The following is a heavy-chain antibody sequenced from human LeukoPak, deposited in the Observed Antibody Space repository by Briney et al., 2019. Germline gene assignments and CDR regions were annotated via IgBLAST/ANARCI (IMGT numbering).Heavy chain of an antibody. D-gene: IGHD3-3*01. V-gene: IGHV1-2*02. Sequence: ASVKVSCKASGYTFTGYYMHWVRQAPGQGLEWMGWINPNSGGTNYAQKFQGRVTMTRDTFISTAYMELSRLRSDDTAVYYCARARFSRLSPFDPWGQGTLVTVSS. CDR1: GYTFTGYY. CDR2: INPNSGGT. J-gene: IGHJ5*02. CDR3: ARARFSRLSPFDP.